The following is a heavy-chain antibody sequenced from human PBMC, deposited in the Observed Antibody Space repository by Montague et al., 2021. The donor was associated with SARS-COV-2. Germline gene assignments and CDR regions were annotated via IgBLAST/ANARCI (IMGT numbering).Heavy chain of an antibody. CDR2: VYYSGST. V-gene: IGHV4-39*01. D-gene: IGHD3-16*02. CDR3: ARLGFVELWLNLGWFDP. J-gene: IGHJ5*02. CDR1: GVSISSSGYY. Sequence: SETLSLTCSVSGVSISSSGYYWGWVRQPPGKGLEWIGTVYYSGSTNYNPSLKSRVTMPVDTSKNQFSLELRSVTAADTAVYYCARLGFVELWLNLGWFDPWGQGTLVTVSS.